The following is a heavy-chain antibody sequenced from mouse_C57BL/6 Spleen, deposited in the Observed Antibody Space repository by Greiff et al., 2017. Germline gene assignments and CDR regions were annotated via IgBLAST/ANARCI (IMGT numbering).Heavy chain of an antibody. V-gene: IGHV1-61*01. CDR1: GYTFTSYW. Sequence: QVQLKQPGAELVRPGSSVKLSCKASGYTFTSYWMDWVKQRPGQGLEWIGNIYPSDSETHYNQKFKDKATLTVDKSSSTAYMQLSSLTSEDSAVYYCAREGSMITIDYWGQGTTLTVSS. D-gene: IGHD2-4*01. CDR2: IYPSDSET. J-gene: IGHJ2*01. CDR3: AREGSMITIDY.